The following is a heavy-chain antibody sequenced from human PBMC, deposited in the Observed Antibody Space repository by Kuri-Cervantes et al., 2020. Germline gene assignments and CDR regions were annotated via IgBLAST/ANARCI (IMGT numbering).Heavy chain of an antibody. J-gene: IGHJ3*02. CDR3: ARNGIAAAEDAFDI. CDR2: IYPGDSDT. CDR1: GYSFTTYW. Sequence: GGSLRLSCKGSGYSFTTYWIAWVRQMPGKGLECMGIIYPGDSDTRYSPSFQGQVTILADKSISTAYLQWSSLKASDTAMYYCARNGIAAAEDAFDIWGQGTMVTVSS. V-gene: IGHV5-51*01. D-gene: IGHD6-13*01.